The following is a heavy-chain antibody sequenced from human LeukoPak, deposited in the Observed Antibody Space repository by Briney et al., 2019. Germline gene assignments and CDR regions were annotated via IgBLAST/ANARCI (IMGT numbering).Heavy chain of an antibody. D-gene: IGHD4-11*01. V-gene: IGHV4-4*07. CDR1: GGSFSGYY. J-gene: IGHJ4*02. CDR2: VYTSGST. Sequence: SETLSLTCAVYGGSFSGYYWSWIRQPAGKGLKWIGRVYTSGSTNYNPSLKSRVTMSVDTSKNLFSLNLTSVTAADTAVYYCAREATVSRYFDYWGQGTLVTVSS. CDR3: AREATVSRYFDY.